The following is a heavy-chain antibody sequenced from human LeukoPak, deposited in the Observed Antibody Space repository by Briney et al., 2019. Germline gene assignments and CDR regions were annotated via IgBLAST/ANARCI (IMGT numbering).Heavy chain of an antibody. D-gene: IGHD3-3*01. Sequence: SVKVSCKASGYTFTSYDINWVRQATGQGLEWMGRIIPILGIANYAQKFQGRVTITADKSTSTAYMELSSLRSEDTAVYYCARDNGPYYDFWSGYRSIPGYWGQGTLVTVSS. CDR3: ARDNGPYYDFWSGYRSIPGY. V-gene: IGHV1-69*04. CDR1: GYTFTSYD. CDR2: IIPILGIA. J-gene: IGHJ4*02.